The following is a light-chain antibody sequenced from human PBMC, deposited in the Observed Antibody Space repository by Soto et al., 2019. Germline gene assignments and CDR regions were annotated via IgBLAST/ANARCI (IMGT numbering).Light chain of an antibody. CDR1: QDVSRY. J-gene: IGKJ3*01. CDR3: QQLNTYVFA. Sequence: DIQLTQSPSFLSASVGDRVTITCRASQDVSRYLAWYQQKSGKAPNLLIYAASTLRSGFPSRFSDSVSETDFTLTISTLQPEDFATYYCQQLNTYVFAFGPGNKVDIK. CDR2: AAS. V-gene: IGKV1-9*01.